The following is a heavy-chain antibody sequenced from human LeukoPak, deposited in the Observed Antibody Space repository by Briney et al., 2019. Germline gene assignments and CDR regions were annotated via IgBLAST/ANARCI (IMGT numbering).Heavy chain of an antibody. J-gene: IGHJ3*02. CDR3: ARFPCSGDSCYSGIRAFDI. CDR1: GGSFSTYY. CDR2: INHSGST. D-gene: IGHD2-15*01. V-gene: IGHV4-34*01. Sequence: SEALSLTCTVYGGSFSTYYWNWIRQSPRKGLEWIGEINHSGSTNSNPSLKSRVTILIDTSKNQFSLKLSSVTAADTAVYYCARFPCSGDSCYSGIRAFDIWGQGTMVIVSS.